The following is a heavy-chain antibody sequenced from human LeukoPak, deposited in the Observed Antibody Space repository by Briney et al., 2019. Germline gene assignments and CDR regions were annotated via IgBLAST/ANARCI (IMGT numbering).Heavy chain of an antibody. Sequence: GGSLRLSCASSGFIFSKNWMTWVRQAPGKGLEWVASIKEDGREEYYVDSVKGRFTISRDGAKNSLYLQMNTLRAEDTAMYYCVRDYGYDNGWTGAPFDYWGQGTLVTVSS. CDR2: IKEDGREE. CDR1: GFIFSKNW. J-gene: IGHJ4*02. D-gene: IGHD5-18*01. CDR3: VRDYGYDNGWTGAPFDY. V-gene: IGHV3-7*01.